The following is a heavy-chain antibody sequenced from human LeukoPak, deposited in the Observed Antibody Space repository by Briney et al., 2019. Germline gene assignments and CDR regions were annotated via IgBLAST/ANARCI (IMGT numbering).Heavy chain of an antibody. CDR1: GGSISSYY. CDR2: IYYSGST. J-gene: IGHJ4*02. CDR3: ARGGYTAMPYRTYYFDY. D-gene: IGHD5-18*01. Sequence: SETLFLTCTVSGGSISSYYWSWIRQPPGKGLGWIGYIYYSGSTNYIPSLKSRVTISVDTSKNQSSLKLGSVTAADTAVYYCARGGYTAMPYRTYYFDYWGQGTLVTVSS. V-gene: IGHV4-59*01.